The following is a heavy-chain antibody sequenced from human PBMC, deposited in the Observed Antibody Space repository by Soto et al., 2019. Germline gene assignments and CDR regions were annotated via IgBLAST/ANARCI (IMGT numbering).Heavy chain of an antibody. CDR1: GGTFSSYA. J-gene: IGHJ3*02. D-gene: IGHD2-21*02. V-gene: IGHV1-69*01. CDR3: ARDCGVDCYPFQGAFDI. Sequence: QVQLVQPGAEAKKPGSSVKVSCKASGGTFSSYAISWVRQAPGQGLEWMGGITPIFGTANYAQKFQGRVTITADESTSTAYMELSSLRSEDTAVYYCARDCGVDCYPFQGAFDIWGQGRMVTFSS. CDR2: ITPIFGTA.